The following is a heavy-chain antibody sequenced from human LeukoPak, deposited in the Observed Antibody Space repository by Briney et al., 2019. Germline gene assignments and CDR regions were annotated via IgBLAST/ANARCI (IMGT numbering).Heavy chain of an antibody. CDR3: AKGTSCSGGSCYSPPPNWFDP. CDR1: GFTFSSYA. CDR2: ISGSGGST. J-gene: IGHJ5*02. Sequence: GGSLSLSCAASGFTFSSYAMSWVRQAPGKGLEWVSAISGSGGSTYYADSVKGRFTISRDNSKNTLYLQMNSLRAEDTAVYYCAKGTSCSGGSCYSPPPNWFDPWGQGTLVTVSS. V-gene: IGHV3-23*01. D-gene: IGHD2-15*01.